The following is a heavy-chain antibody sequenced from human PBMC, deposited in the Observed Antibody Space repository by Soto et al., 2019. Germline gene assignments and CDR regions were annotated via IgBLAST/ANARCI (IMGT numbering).Heavy chain of an antibody. CDR3: AKWGGAGSDY. J-gene: IGHJ4*02. CDR1: VFPFGANA. V-gene: IGHV3-23*01. D-gene: IGHD1-26*01. CDR2: LSNTGRRT. Sequence: PGGSLRLSCVVSVFPFGANAMSWVRQAPGKGLEWVSGLSNTGRRTSYADSVKGRFNISRDNSENTVYLQMNSLRAEDTAVYYCAKWGGAGSDYWGQGTLVTVSS.